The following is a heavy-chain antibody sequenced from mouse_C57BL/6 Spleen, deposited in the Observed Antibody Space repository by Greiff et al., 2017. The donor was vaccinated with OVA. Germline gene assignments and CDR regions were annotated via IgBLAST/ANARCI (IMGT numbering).Heavy chain of an antibody. CDR1: GYTFTSYW. CDR3: ARADITTVAPAWFAY. J-gene: IGHJ3*01. CDR2: IHPNSGST. V-gene: IGHV1-64*01. D-gene: IGHD1-1*01. Sequence: QVQLQQPGAELVKPGASVKLSCKASGYTFTSYWMHWVKQRPGQGLEWIGMIHPNSGSTNYNEKFKSKATLTVDKSSSTAYMQLSSLTSEDSAVYYCARADITTVAPAWFAYWGQGTLVTVSA.